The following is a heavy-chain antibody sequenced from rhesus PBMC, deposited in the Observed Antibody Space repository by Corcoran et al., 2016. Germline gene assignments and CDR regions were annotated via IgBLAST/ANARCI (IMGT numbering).Heavy chain of an antibody. J-gene: IGHJ6*01. CDR2: IQSVGST. V-gene: IGHV4-160*01. D-gene: IGHD4-29*01. Sequence: QLQLQESGPGLVKPSETLSLTCVVSGGSISGYWWSWIRQPPGRGLEWIGRIQSVGSTDYNPSLKNRVTISRDTSKNQFSLKLSSVTAADTAVYYCARRNGRYNGLDSWGQGVVVTVSS. CDR1: GGSISGYW. CDR3: ARRNGRYNGLDS.